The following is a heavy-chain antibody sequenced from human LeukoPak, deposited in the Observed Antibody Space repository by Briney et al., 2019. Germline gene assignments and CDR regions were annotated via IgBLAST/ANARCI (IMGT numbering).Heavy chain of an antibody. Sequence: GGSLRLSCAASGFTFSSYAMSWVRQAPGMGLEWVSAISGSFSTYYADSVRGRFTISRDNSKNTLYLQMNSLIAEDTAVYYCVAVVVVMRPFDIWGQGTVVTVSS. J-gene: IGHJ3*02. D-gene: IGHD3-22*01. V-gene: IGHV3-23*01. CDR2: ISGSFST. CDR3: VAVVVVMRPFDI. CDR1: GFTFSSYA.